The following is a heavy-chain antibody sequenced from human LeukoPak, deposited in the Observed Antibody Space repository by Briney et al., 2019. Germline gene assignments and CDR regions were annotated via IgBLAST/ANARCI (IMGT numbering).Heavy chain of an antibody. CDR3: VRDSYDFWSAFRPQNWFDP. V-gene: IGHV1-18*01. CDR2: ISAYNGNT. Sequence: ASVKVSCKASGYTFTNYGISWVRQAPGQGLEWMGWISAYNGNTNYAQKFQGRVTMTTDTSTTTAYMEVRSLRSDDTAVYYCVRDSYDFWSAFRPQNWFDPWGQGTLVTVSS. D-gene: IGHD3-3*01. CDR1: GYTFTNYG. J-gene: IGHJ5*02.